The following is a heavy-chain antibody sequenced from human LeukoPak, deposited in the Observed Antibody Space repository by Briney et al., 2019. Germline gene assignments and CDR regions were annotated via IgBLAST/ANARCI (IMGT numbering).Heavy chain of an antibody. D-gene: IGHD1-26*01. Sequence: SETLSLTCTVSGGSISSYYWSWIRQPPGKGLEWIGYIYYSESTNYNPSLKSRVTISVDTSKNQFSLKLSSVTAADTAVYYCARDRMVGANNWFDPWGQGTLVTVSS. CDR1: GGSISSYY. CDR2: IYYSEST. CDR3: ARDRMVGANNWFDP. V-gene: IGHV4-59*01. J-gene: IGHJ5*02.